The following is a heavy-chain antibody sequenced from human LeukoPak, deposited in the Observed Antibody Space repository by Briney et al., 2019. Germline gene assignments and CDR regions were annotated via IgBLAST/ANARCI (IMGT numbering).Heavy chain of an antibody. Sequence: SETLSLTRAVYGGSFSGYYWSWIRQPPGKGLEWIGEINHSGSTNYNPSLKSRVTISVDTSKNQFSLKLSSVTAADTAVYYCARGRGKYYYMDVWGKGTTVTVSS. V-gene: IGHV4-34*01. CDR2: INHSGST. D-gene: IGHD5-12*01. CDR1: GGSFSGYY. J-gene: IGHJ6*03. CDR3: ARGRGKYYYMDV.